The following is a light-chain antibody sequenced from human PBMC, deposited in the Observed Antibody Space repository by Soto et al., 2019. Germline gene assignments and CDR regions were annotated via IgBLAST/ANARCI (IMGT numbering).Light chain of an antibody. CDR3: QHYNRYSEA. J-gene: IGKJ1*01. CDR2: KAS. CDR1: YDISSW. V-gene: IGKV1-5*03. Sequence: DRRLAEATSFLSASVDDRETISCRASYDISSWLAWYQQKPGKAPKLLIYKASTLKSGVPSRFSGSGSGTEFTLTISSLQPDDFATYYCQHYNRYSEAFGQGTK.